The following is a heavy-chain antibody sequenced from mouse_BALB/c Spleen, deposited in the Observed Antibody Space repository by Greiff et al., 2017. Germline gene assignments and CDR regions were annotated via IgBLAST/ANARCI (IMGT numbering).Heavy chain of an antibody. V-gene: IGHV14-3*02. CDR3: ARVYGCDGRYFDV. J-gene: IGHJ1*01. CDR1: GFNIKDTY. Sequence: EVQRVESGAELVKPGASVKLSCTASGFNIKDTYMHWVKQRPEQGLEWIGRIDPANGNTKYDPKFQGKATITADTSSNTAYLQLSSLTSEDTAVYYCARVYGCDGRYFDVGGAGTTVTVSS. D-gene: IGHD2-2*01. CDR2: IDPANGNT.